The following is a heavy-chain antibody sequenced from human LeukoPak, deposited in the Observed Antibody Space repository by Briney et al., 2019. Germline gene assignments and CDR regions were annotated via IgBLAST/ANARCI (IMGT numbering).Heavy chain of an antibody. J-gene: IGHJ3*02. Sequence: SETLSLTCTVSGYSISSGYYWGWIRQPPGKGLEWIGSIYHSGSTYYNPSLKSRVTISVDTSKNQFSLKLSSVTAADTAVYYCARGKQETMIVVVIGDAFDIWGQGTMVTVSS. CDR1: GYSISSGYY. D-gene: IGHD3-22*01. V-gene: IGHV4-38-2*02. CDR2: IYHSGST. CDR3: ARGKQETMIVVVIGDAFDI.